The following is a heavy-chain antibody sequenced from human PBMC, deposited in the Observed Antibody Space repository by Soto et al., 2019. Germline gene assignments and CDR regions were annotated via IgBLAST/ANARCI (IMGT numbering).Heavy chain of an antibody. CDR3: ARAREQEYSSSIFFDY. J-gene: IGHJ4*02. D-gene: IGHD6-6*01. V-gene: IGHV3-53*01. CDR2: IYSGGST. CDR1: GLTVSRTQ. Sequence: GGSLRLSCAVSGLTVSRTQMSWVRQAPGKGLQWVSVIYSGGSTYYANAVKGRFTISRDISENTVYLELDKLTVDDTDVYYCARAREQEYSSSIFFDYWGRGTLVTVSS.